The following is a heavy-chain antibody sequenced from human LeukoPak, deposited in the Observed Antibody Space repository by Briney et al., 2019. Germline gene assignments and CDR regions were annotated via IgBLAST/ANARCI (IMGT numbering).Heavy chain of an antibody. J-gene: IGHJ4*02. CDR2: ISGSGDST. V-gene: IGHV3-23*01. CDR3: AKVRASSGWYGGFDY. CDR1: GFTFSSYA. Sequence: GGSLRLSCAASGFTFSSYAMSWVRQARGKGLEWVSGISGSGDSTYYGDSVKGRFAISRDHSKNTLYLQMNSLRAEDTAVYYCAKVRASSGWYGGFDYWGQGTLVTVSS. D-gene: IGHD6-19*01.